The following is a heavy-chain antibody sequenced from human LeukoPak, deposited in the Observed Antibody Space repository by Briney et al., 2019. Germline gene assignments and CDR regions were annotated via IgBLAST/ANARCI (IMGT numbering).Heavy chain of an antibody. CDR1: GFTFSSYG. CDR2: IWYDGSNK. Sequence: GGSLRLSCAASGFTFSSYGMHWVRQAPGKGLEWVAVIWYDGSNKYYADSVKGRFTISRDNSKNTLYLQMNSLRAEDTAVYYCASGGYYYGSGSYYPFDYWGQGTLVTVSS. D-gene: IGHD3-10*01. V-gene: IGHV3-33*01. J-gene: IGHJ4*02. CDR3: ASGGYYYGSGSYYPFDY.